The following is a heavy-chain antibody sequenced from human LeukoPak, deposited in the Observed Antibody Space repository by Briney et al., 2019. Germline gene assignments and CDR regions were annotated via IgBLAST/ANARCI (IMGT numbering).Heavy chain of an antibody. CDR1: GYTFTSYD. CDR3: ASLDFCSVYSNGMDV. J-gene: IGHJ6*02. CDR2: MNPNSGNT. V-gene: IGHV1-8*01. Sequence: ASVKVSCKASGYTFTSYDINWVRQATGQGLEWMGWMNPNSGNTGYAQKFQGRVTMTRNTSISTAYMELSSLRSEDTAVYYCASLDFCSVYSNGMDVWGQGTTVTVSS. D-gene: IGHD3-3*01.